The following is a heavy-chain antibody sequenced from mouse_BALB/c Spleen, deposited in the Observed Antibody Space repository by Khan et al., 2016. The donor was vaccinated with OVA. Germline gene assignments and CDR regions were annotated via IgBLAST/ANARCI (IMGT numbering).Heavy chain of an antibody. CDR1: GFSLTDYG. CDR3: AKGVWSYYYALDY. V-gene: IGHV2-6-5*01. CDR2: IRGGGST. Sequence: QVQLKESGPGLVAPSQSLSITCTVSGFSLTDYGVSWIRQPPGKGLEWLGVIRGGGSTYNNSALKSRLSISKENYKSQVFLKMSSRQTDDTAMYYCAKGVWSYYYALDYWGQGTSVTVSS. J-gene: IGHJ4*01.